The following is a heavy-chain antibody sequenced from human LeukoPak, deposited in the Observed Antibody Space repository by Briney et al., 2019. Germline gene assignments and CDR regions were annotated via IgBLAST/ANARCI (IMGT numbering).Heavy chain of an antibody. Sequence: PSETLSLTCTVSGGSISSSSYYWGWIRQPPGKGLEWIGSIYYSGSTYYNPSLKSRVTISVDTSKNQFSLKLSSVTAADTAVYYCARAAWDIVVVVAATSFDYWGQGTLVTVSS. J-gene: IGHJ4*02. V-gene: IGHV4-39*07. D-gene: IGHD2-15*01. CDR3: ARAAWDIVVVVAATSFDY. CDR2: IYYSGST. CDR1: GGSISSSSYY.